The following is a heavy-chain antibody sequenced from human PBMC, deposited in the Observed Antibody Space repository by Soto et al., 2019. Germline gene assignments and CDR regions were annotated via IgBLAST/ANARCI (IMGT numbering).Heavy chain of an antibody. Sequence: GGSLILSCAASGFTVSSNYMSWVRQAPGKGLEWVSVIYSGGSTYYADSVKGRFTISRDNSKNTLYLQMNSLRAEDTAVYYRARVPGSSSYGIGWFDPWGQGTLLTGSS. CDR1: GFTVSSNY. CDR2: IYSGGST. V-gene: IGHV3-53*01. CDR3: ARVPGSSSYGIGWFDP. J-gene: IGHJ5*02. D-gene: IGHD6-13*01.